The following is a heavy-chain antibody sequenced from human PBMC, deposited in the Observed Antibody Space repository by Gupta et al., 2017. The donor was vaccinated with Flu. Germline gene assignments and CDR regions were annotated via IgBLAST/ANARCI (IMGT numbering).Heavy chain of an antibody. D-gene: IGHD6-13*01. CDR2: IYTSGGT. Sequence: QVQLQESGPGLVKPSQTLSLTCTVSGGSISSGSYYWSWIRQPAGKGLEWIGRIYTSGGTNYNPSLNSRVTISVDTSKNQFSLKLSSVTAADTAVYYCARGSGAGTSLYYYYGMDVWGQGTTVTGSS. J-gene: IGHJ6*02. CDR3: ARGSGAGTSLYYYYGMDV. CDR1: GGSISSGSYY. V-gene: IGHV4-61*02.